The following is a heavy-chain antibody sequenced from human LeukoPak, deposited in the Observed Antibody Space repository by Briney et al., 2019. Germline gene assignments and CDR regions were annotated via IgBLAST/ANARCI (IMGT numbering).Heavy chain of an antibody. J-gene: IGHJ6*03. CDR2: IYTSGST. CDR3: ARAVGSGSFQTYYYYMDV. V-gene: IGHV4-4*07. D-gene: IGHD3-10*01. CDR1: GGSISSYY. Sequence: ASETLSLTCTVSGGSISSYYWSWIRQPAGKGLEWIGRIYTSGSTNYNPSLKSRVTMSVDTSKNQFSLKLSSVTAADTAVYYCARAVGSGSFQTYYYYMDVWGKGTTVTISS.